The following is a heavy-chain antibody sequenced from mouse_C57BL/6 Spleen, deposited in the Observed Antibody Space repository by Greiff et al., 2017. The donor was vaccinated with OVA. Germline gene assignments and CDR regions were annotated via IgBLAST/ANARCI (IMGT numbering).Heavy chain of an antibody. J-gene: IGHJ3*01. D-gene: IGHD1-1*01. V-gene: IGHV5-9*01. CDR2: ISGGGGNT. CDR1: GFTFSSYT. Sequence: EVKLVESGGGLVKPGGSLKLSCAASGFTFSSYTMSWVRQTPEKRLEWVATISGGGGNTYYPGSVKGRFTISRDNAKNTLYLQMSSLRSEDTALDYCARPQGLLPPFAYWGQGTLVTVSA. CDR3: ARPQGLLPPFAY.